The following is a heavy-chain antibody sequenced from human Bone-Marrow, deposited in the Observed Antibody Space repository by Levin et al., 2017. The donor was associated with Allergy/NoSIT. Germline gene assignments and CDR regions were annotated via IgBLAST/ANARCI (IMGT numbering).Heavy chain of an antibody. J-gene: IGHJ4*02. CDR3: ARDQEWVVFYYFDL. CDR1: GFTFSTYP. D-gene: IGHD6-19*01. Sequence: GGSLRLSCAASGFTFSTYPMHWVRLAPGKGLEWVALMTYDGSSEYYADSVKGRFTVSRDNSKNTLYLQMNSLRVEDTAVYYCARDQEWVVFYYFDLWGQGSLVTVSS. V-gene: IGHV3-30-3*01. CDR2: MTYDGSSE.